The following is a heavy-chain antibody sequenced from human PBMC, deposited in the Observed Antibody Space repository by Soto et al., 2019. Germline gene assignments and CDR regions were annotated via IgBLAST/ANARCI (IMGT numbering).Heavy chain of an antibody. V-gene: IGHV4-59*11. CDR2: IYYSGST. J-gene: IGHJ4*02. CDR1: GGSISSHY. Sequence: SETLSLPSTVAGGSISSHYWCWIRQPPGKGLEWIGYIYYSGSTNYNPSLKSRVTISVDTSKNQFSLKLSSVTAADLAVYYCAIIVPMVTMELDYWGQGTLVTAPQ. D-gene: IGHD4-17*01. CDR3: AIIVPMVTMELDY.